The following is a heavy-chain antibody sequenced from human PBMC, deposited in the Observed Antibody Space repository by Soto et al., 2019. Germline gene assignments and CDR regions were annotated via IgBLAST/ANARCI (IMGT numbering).Heavy chain of an antibody. Sequence: QVQLVQSGAEVKKPGSSVKVSCKASGGTFSSYAISWVRQAPGQGLEWMGGIIPIFGTANYAQKFQGRVTITADESTSTAYMELRSLRSEDTAVYYCARVPYYGSGSYRPNYYYGMDVWGQGTTVTVSS. CDR2: IIPIFGTA. J-gene: IGHJ6*02. CDR1: GGTFSSYA. D-gene: IGHD3-10*01. V-gene: IGHV1-69*01. CDR3: ARVPYYGSGSYRPNYYYGMDV.